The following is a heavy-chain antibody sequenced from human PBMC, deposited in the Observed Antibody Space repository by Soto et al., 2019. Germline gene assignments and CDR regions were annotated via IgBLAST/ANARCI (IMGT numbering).Heavy chain of an antibody. CDR3: ARDNEYSSGWYANWFDP. CDR1: GYTFTGYY. D-gene: IGHD6-19*01. Sequence: ASVKVSCKASGYTFTGYYMHWVRQAPGQGLEWMGWINPNSGGTNYAQKFQGRVTMTRDTSISTAYMELSRLRSDDTAVYYCARDNEYSSGWYANWFDPWGQGTLVTVSS. J-gene: IGHJ5*02. V-gene: IGHV1-2*02. CDR2: INPNSGGT.